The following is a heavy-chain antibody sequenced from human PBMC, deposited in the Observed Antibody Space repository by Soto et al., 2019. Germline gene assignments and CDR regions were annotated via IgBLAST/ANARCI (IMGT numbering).Heavy chain of an antibody. D-gene: IGHD2-15*01. J-gene: IGHJ6*02. CDR3: ATDVGVAARVMDV. V-gene: IGHV1-24*01. CDR2: FDPEDGET. Sequence: WASVKVSCKVSGYTLTELSMHWVRQAPGKGLEWMGGFDPEDGETIYAQKFQGRVTMTEDTSTDTAYMELSSLRSEDTAVCYCATDVGVAARVMDVWGQGTTVTVSS. CDR1: GYTLTELS.